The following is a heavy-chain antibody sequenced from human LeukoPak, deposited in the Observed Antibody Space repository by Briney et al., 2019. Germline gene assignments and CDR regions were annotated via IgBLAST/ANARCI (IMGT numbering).Heavy chain of an antibody. CDR3: ARRIEYDAFDI. Sequence: GGSLRLSCAASGFTFSSYAMHWVRQAPGKGLEYVSAISSNGGSTYYANSVKGRFTISRDNAKNSLYLQMNSLRAEDTAVYYCARRIEYDAFDIWGQGTMVTVSS. J-gene: IGHJ3*02. V-gene: IGHV3-64*01. CDR2: ISSNGGST. CDR1: GFTFSSYA. D-gene: IGHD1-26*01.